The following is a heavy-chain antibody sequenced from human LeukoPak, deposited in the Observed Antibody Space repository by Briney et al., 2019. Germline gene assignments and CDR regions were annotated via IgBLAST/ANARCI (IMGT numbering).Heavy chain of an antibody. J-gene: IGHJ4*02. CDR2: INPNSGGT. D-gene: IGHD4-17*01. CDR3: ASSITVTITYFDY. Sequence: ASVKVSCKASGYTFTGYYMHWVRQAPGQGLEWMGWINPNSGGTNYAQKFQGRVTMTRDTSISTAYMELSRLRSDDTAAYYCASSITVTITYFDYWGQGTLVTVSS. V-gene: IGHV1-2*02. CDR1: GYTFTGYY.